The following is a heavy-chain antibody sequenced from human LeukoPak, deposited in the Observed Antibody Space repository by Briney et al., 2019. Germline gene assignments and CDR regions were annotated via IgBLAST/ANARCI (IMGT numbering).Heavy chain of an antibody. CDR1: GGSISSYY. CDR2: IYYSGST. D-gene: IGHD2-15*01. V-gene: IGHV4-59*01. CDR3: ARGGGGGYCSGGSCPRAHYYFDY. Sequence: PSETLSLTCTVSGGSISSYYWSWIRQPPGKGLEWIGYIYYSGSTNYNPSLKSRVTISVDTSKNQFSLKLSSMTAADTAVYYCARGGGGGYCSGGSCPRAHYYFDYWGQGTLVTVSS. J-gene: IGHJ4*02.